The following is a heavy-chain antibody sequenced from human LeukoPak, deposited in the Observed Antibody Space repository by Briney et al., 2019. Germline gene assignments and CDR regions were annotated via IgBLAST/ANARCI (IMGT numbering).Heavy chain of an antibody. CDR2: ISWDGGST. CDR3: AKTEDSSGYYYSIDY. J-gene: IGHJ4*02. Sequence: PGGSLRLSRAPSRFTFDDYAMHWVGQAPPKGLAWVSLISWDGGSTYYADSVKDRFTISRDNSKNSLYLQMNSLRAEDTALYYCAKTEDSSGYYYSIDYWGQGTLVTVSS. CDR1: RFTFDDYA. D-gene: IGHD3-22*01. V-gene: IGHV3-43D*03.